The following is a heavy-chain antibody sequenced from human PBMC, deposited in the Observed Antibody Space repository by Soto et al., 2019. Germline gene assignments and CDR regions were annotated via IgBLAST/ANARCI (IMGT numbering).Heavy chain of an antibody. CDR2: IIPILGIA. CDR1: GGTFSSYT. Sequence: VKVSCKASGGTFSSYTISWVRQAPGQGLEWMGRIIPILGIANYAQKFQGRVTITADKSTSTAYMELSSLRSEDTAVYYCARGRGSGFGEPYYFDYWGQGTLVTVSS. D-gene: IGHD3-10*01. J-gene: IGHJ4*02. V-gene: IGHV1-69*02. CDR3: ARGRGSGFGEPYYFDY.